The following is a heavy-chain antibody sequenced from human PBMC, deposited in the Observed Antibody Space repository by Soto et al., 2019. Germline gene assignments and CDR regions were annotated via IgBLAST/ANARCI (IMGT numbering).Heavy chain of an antibody. J-gene: IGHJ4*02. D-gene: IGHD3-10*01. CDR3: ARCMGLDGSGYAFFES. CDR2: VSSSSSYI. V-gene: IGHV3-21*01. Sequence: EVQLVESGGGLVKPGGSLRLSCAASGFTFSGHTINWVRQAPGKGLEWVSSVSSSSSYIYYADSVKGRFTVSRDNAEKSLYLQMNSLRAEDTAIYYCARCMGLDGSGYAFFESWGQGTLVTVSS. CDR1: GFTFSGHT.